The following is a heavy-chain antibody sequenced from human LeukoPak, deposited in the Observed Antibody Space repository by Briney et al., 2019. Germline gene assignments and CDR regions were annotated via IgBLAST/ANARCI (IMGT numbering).Heavy chain of an antibody. D-gene: IGHD3-22*01. V-gene: IGHV3-74*01. Sequence: GGSLRLSCAASGFTFSSYWMHWVRHAPGKGLVWVSRINSDGSSTSYADSVKGRFTISRDNAKNTLYLQMNSLRAEDTAVYYCARVRFYYDSSPSSAAFDIWGQGTMVTVSS. CDR2: INSDGSST. CDR1: GFTFSSYW. J-gene: IGHJ3*02. CDR3: ARVRFYYDSSPSSAAFDI.